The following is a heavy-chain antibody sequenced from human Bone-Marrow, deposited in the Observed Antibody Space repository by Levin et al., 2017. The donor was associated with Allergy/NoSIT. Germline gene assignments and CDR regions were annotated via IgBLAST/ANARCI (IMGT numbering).Heavy chain of an antibody. Sequence: GSLRLSCAVSEFPVSRNFMTWVRQAPGKGPEWVSVIYSTGVTSYADSVKGRFTISRDSSKNTLYLQMNSLTVEDTAVYYCARKTDSVGSGGDYWGQGTLVTVSS. V-gene: IGHV3-53*01. CDR1: EFPVSRNF. CDR3: ARKTDSVGSGGDY. J-gene: IGHJ4*02. D-gene: IGHD3-10*01. CDR2: IYSTGVT.